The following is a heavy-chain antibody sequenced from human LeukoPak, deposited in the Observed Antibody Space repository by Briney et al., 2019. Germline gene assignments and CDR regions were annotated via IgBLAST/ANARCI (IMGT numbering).Heavy chain of an antibody. J-gene: IGHJ4*02. Sequence: SETLSLTCAVYGGSFSGYYWSWIRQPPGKGLEWIGEINPSGSTNYNPSLKSRVTISVDTSKNQFSLKLSSVTAADTAVYYCARGRTYSSSWYQYWGQGTLVTVSS. CDR3: ARGRTYSSSWYQY. CDR1: GGSFSGYY. CDR2: INPSGST. V-gene: IGHV4-34*01. D-gene: IGHD6-13*01.